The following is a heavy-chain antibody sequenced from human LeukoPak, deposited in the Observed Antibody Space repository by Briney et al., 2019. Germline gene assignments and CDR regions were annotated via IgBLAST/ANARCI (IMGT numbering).Heavy chain of an antibody. CDR2: INAGNGNT. Sequence: GASVKVSCKASGYTFTSYAMHWVRQAPGQRLEWMGWINAGNGNTKYSQEFQGRVTITRGTSASTAYMELSSLRSEDMAVYYCARGVPFYGDRYYYYYMDVWGKGTTVTVSS. CDR3: ARGVPFYGDRYYYYYMDV. CDR1: GYTFTSYA. V-gene: IGHV1-3*03. D-gene: IGHD4-17*01. J-gene: IGHJ6*03.